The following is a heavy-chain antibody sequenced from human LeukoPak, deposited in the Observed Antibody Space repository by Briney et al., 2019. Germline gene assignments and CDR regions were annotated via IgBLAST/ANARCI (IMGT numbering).Heavy chain of an antibody. J-gene: IGHJ3*02. CDR1: GFTFDDYA. CDR3: AKDTGGYNFAFDI. CDR2: ISGDGGST. D-gene: IGHD5-24*01. Sequence: GGSLRLSCAASGFTFDDYAMHWVRQAPGKGLEWVSLISGDGGSTYYADSVKGRFTISRDNSKNSLYLQMNSLRAEDMALYYCAKDTGGYNFAFDIWGQGTMVTVSS. V-gene: IGHV3-43*02.